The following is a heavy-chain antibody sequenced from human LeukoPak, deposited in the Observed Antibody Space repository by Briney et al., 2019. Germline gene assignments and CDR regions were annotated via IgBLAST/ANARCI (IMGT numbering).Heavy chain of an antibody. CDR2: IDTSGST. J-gene: IGHJ3*02. CDR3: ARAYSSSWLSAFDI. Sequence: PSETLSLTCTVSGGSISSYYWSWIRQPPGKGLEWIGYIDTSGSTNHNPSLKCQVTISSDTSKNQFSLKLSSVTAADTAVYYCARAYSSSWLSAFDIWGQGTMVTVSS. V-gene: IGHV4-4*09. D-gene: IGHD6-13*01. CDR1: GGSISSYY.